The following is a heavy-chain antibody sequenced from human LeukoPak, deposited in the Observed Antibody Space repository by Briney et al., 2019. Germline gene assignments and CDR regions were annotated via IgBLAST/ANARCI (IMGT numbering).Heavy chain of an antibody. D-gene: IGHD2-15*01. J-gene: IGHJ6*02. V-gene: IGHV3-66*01. CDR3: ARGGHCSGGSCYYHPYGMDA. CDR2: IYSAGTT. Sequence: PGGSLRLSCAASGFTVSSNYMSWVRQAPGRGLEWVSVIYSAGTTYYADSVKGRFTISRDTSKNPLYLQMTSLRAEDTAVYYCARGGHCSGGSCYYHPYGMDAWGQGAMVTVSS. CDR1: GFTVSSNY.